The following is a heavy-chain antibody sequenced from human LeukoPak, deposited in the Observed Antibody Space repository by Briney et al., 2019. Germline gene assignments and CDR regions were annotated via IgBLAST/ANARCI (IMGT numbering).Heavy chain of an antibody. V-gene: IGHV4-31*03. J-gene: IGHJ1*01. CDR2: IYYSGST. Sequence: PSETLSLTCTVSGGSISSGGYYWTWIRQHPGKGLEWIGYIYYSGSTYYNPSLKSRVTLSVDTSKNQFSLRLSSVTAADTAVYYCALGYCGGGSCYAREYFQHWGQGTLVTVSS. D-gene: IGHD2-15*01. CDR1: GGSISSGGYY. CDR3: ALGYCGGGSCYAREYFQH.